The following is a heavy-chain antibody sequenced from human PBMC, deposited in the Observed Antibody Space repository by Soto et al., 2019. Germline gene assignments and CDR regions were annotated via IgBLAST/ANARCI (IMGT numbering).Heavy chain of an antibody. CDR1: GFTFSSYA. V-gene: IGHV3-30-3*01. J-gene: IGHJ3*02. D-gene: IGHD2-21*02. CDR2: ISYDGSNK. Sequence: QVQLVESGGGVVQPGRSLRLSCAASGFTFSSYAMHWVRQAPGKGLEWVAVISYDGSNKYYADSVKGRFTISRDNSKNTLYLQMNSLGAEDTAVYYCARDLCGGDCWDAFDIWGQGTMVTVSS. CDR3: ARDLCGGDCWDAFDI.